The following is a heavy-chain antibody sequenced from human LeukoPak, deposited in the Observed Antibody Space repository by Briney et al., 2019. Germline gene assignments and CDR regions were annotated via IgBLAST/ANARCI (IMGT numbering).Heavy chain of an antibody. CDR1: GYTFTSYG. Sequence: ASVKVSCKASGYTFTSYGISWVRRAPGQGLEWMGWISAYNGNTNYAQKLQGRVTMTTDTSASTAYMELRSLRSDDTAVYYCARGEHIVVVTATQSGTTFDYWGQGTLVTVSS. D-gene: IGHD2-21*02. CDR3: ARGEHIVVVTATQSGTTFDY. J-gene: IGHJ4*02. CDR2: ISAYNGNT. V-gene: IGHV1-18*01.